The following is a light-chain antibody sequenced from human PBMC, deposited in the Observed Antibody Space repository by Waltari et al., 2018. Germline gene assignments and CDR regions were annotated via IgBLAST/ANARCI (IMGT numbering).Light chain of an antibody. V-gene: IGKV1-5*03. Sequence: DIQMTQSPSTLSASVGDRVTNACRASQSISSWLAWYQQKPGKAPKLLIYKASSLESGVPSRFSGSGSGTEFTLTISSLQPDDFATYYCQQYNSYSYTFGQGTKLEI. CDR1: QSISSW. CDR2: KAS. J-gene: IGKJ2*01. CDR3: QQYNSYSYT.